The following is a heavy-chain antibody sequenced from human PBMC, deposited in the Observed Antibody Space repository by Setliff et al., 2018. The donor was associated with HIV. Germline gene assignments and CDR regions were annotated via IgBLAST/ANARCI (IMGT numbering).Heavy chain of an antibody. CDR1: GYTFTDYY. Sequence: ASVKVSCKASGYTFTDYYIHWVRQAPGQGLEWIGWIYPNTGGTNYAQKSQGRVTMNRDTSISTAYMELSSLRSDYTALYFCARGAEDLAINPPSFDYYFDYWGQGTPVTVSS. D-gene: IGHD3-9*01. CDR2: IYPNTGGT. V-gene: IGHV1-2*02. CDR3: ARGAEDLAINPPSFDYYFDY. J-gene: IGHJ4*02.